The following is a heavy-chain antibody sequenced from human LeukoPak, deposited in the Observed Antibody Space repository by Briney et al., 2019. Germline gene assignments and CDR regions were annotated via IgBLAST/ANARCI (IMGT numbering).Heavy chain of an antibody. Sequence: GGSLRLSCAASGFTFSSYVMSWVRQAPGKGLEWVSAISGSGGSTYYADSVKGRFTISRDNSKNTLYLQMNSLRAEDTAVYYCAKANMITFGGVIANWGQGTLVTVSS. V-gene: IGHV3-23*01. CDR1: GFTFSSYV. CDR2: ISGSGGST. J-gene: IGHJ4*02. D-gene: IGHD3-16*02. CDR3: AKANMITFGGVIAN.